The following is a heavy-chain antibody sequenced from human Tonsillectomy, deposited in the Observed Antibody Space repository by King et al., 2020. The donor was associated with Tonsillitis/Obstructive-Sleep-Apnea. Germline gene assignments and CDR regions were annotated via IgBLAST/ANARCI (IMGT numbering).Heavy chain of an antibody. Sequence: VQLVESGGGLIQPGGSLRLSCAASRFTVNHNHMSWVRQAPGKGLEWVSVIFSGGSTHYDDSVKGRFTTSSDNSMNTPYLEMNSPRAEDTAVYYCSLYDFWSGYHYYDMDVWGKGTTVTVSS. CDR1: RFTVNHNH. V-gene: IGHV3-53*01. CDR3: SLYDFWSGYHYYDMDV. CDR2: IFSGGST. D-gene: IGHD3-3*01. J-gene: IGHJ6*03.